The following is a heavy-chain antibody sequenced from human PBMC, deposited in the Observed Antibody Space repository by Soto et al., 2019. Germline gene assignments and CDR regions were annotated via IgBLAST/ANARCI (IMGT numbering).Heavy chain of an antibody. CDR1: GYTFTGYY. Sequence: APVKLTCKASGYTFTGYYMHWVRQAPGQGLEWMGWINPNSGGTNYAQRFQGRVTMTRDTSISTVYMDLSRPRSDGTAVYYCARQLAYGGGGCYTEPIDCWGQGTLVTVSS. CDR3: ARQLAYGGGGCYTEPIDC. CDR2: INPNSGGT. D-gene: IGHD2-21*02. V-gene: IGHV1-2*02. J-gene: IGHJ4*02.